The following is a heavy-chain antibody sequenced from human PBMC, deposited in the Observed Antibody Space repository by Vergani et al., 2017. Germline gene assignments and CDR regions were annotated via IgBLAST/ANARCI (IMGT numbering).Heavy chain of an antibody. CDR2: ISGSGGST. CDR1: GFTFNHYA. J-gene: IGHJ6*02. V-gene: IGHV3-23*01. CDR3: AKANPRNSGYDDLYCYHAMDV. D-gene: IGHD5-12*01. Sequence: EVQLLESGGDLVQPGGSLRLSCAASGFTFNHYAMNWVRQAPGKGLEWVSGISGSGGSTYYAGSVKGRFTISRDSSKNTLYLQMNSLSAGDTAVYYCAKANPRNSGYDDLYCYHAMDVWGQGTTVTVSS.